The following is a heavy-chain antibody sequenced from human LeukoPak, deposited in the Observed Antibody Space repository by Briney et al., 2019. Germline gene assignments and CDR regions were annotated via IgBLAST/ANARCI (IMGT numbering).Heavy chain of an antibody. CDR2: INPNGGGT. J-gene: IGHJ4*02. CDR1: GYTFIGHY. CDR3: AVWNGYHDFWSGPFDY. D-gene: IGHD3-3*01. Sequence: GASVKVSCKPSGYTFIGHYIHWVRQAPGQGLEWMGWINPNGGGTNYAQKFQGRVTMTRDTSVSTAYMELSGLRSDDTAVYYCAVWNGYHDFWSGPFDYWGQGTRVSVPS. V-gene: IGHV1-2*02.